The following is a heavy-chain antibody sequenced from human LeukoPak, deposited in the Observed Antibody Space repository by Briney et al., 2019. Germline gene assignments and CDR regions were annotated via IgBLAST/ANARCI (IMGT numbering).Heavy chain of an antibody. CDR2: ITPIFGTA. D-gene: IGHD2-15*01. J-gene: IGHJ6*02. CDR3: ARDRGSGPYGGMDV. CDR1: GGTFSSYA. Sequence: SVKVSCKASGGTFSSYAISWVRQAPGQGLEWMGGITPIFGTANYAQKFQGRVTLTADESTSTAYMELSSLRSEDMAVYYCARDRGSGPYGGMDVWGQGTTVTVSS. V-gene: IGHV1-69*13.